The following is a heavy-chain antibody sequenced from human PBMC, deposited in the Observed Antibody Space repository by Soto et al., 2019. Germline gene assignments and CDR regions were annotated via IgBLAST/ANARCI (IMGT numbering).Heavy chain of an antibody. CDR3: ARAGADDGYNGVSGY. Sequence: QVQLVESEGCVVQPGRSLRLSCTASGFTFSNYGMHWVRQAPGKGLEWVAVIWYDGSNKWYADSVKGRFTVSRDNSKNTMYLQMNSLRAENTAVYYCARAGADDGYNGVSGYWGQGTLVTVSS. CDR2: IWYDGSNK. CDR1: GFTFSNYG. J-gene: IGHJ4*02. V-gene: IGHV3-33*01. D-gene: IGHD3-10*01.